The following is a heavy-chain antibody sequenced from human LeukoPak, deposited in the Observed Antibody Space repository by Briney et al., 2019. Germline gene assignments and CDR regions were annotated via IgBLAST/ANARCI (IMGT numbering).Heavy chain of an antibody. CDR1: GGSISSSSYY. J-gene: IGHJ2*01. V-gene: IGHV4-39*07. D-gene: IGHD2-15*01. CDR2: IYYSGST. Sequence: PSETLSLTCTVSGGSISSSSYYWGWIRQPPGKGLEWIGSIYYSGSTYYNPSLKSRVTISVDTSKNQFSLKLSSVTAADTAVYYCARGVGVVVAAGYFDLWGRGTLVTVSS. CDR3: ARGVGVVVAAGYFDL.